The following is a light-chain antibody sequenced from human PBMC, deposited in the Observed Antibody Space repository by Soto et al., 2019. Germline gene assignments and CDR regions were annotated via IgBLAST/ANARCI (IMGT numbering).Light chain of an antibody. J-gene: IGKJ1*01. CDR3: QQYGSSPTWT. V-gene: IGKV3-20*01. CDR2: GAS. CDR1: QSVSSSY. Sequence: TLSLSPGERATLSCRASQSVSSSYLAWYQQKPGQAPRLLIYGASSRATGIPDRFSGSGSGTDFTLTISRLAPEDFAVYYCQQYGSSPTWTFGQGTWWIS.